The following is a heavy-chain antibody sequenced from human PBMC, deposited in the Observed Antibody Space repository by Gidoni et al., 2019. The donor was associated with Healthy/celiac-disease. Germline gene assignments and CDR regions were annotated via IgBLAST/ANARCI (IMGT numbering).Heavy chain of an antibody. Sequence: EVQLLESGGGLVQPGGSLRLSCAASGFTFSSYAMSWVRQAPGKGLEWVSAISGSGGSTYYADSVKGRFTISRDNSKNTLYLQMNSLRAEDTAVYYCAKAPVGGKYSYGYFDYWGQGTLVTVSS. CDR3: AKAPVGGKYSYGYFDY. V-gene: IGHV3-23*01. J-gene: IGHJ4*02. CDR2: ISGSGGST. CDR1: GFTFSSYA. D-gene: IGHD5-18*01.